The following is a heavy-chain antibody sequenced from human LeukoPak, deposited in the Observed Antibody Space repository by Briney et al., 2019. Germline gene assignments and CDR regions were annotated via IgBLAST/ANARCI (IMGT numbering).Heavy chain of an antibody. V-gene: IGHV5-51*01. CDR1: GYTFSNYW. J-gene: IGHJ4*02. CDR3: ARLVRAAGMNSDY. Sequence: GESLKISCKGSGYTFSNYWIGWVRQMPGKGLEWMGIIYPGDSETRYNPSFQGQITISADKSISTAYLQWSSLKASDTAMYYCARLVRAAGMNSDYWGQGTLVTVSS. CDR2: IYPGDSET. D-gene: IGHD6-13*01.